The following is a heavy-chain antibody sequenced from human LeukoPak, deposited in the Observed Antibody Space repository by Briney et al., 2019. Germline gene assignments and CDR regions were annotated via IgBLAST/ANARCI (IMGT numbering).Heavy chain of an antibody. Sequence: SETLSLTCAVYGGSFSGYYWSWIRQPPGKGLEWIGEINRSGANYNPSLESRVTMSMDTSQNQFSLKLSSVTAADTAVYYCARFKIWRGGDFWGQGTLVAVSS. D-gene: IGHD3-10*01. CDR2: INRSGA. V-gene: IGHV4-34*01. CDR3: ARFKIWRGGDF. J-gene: IGHJ4*02. CDR1: GGSFSGYY.